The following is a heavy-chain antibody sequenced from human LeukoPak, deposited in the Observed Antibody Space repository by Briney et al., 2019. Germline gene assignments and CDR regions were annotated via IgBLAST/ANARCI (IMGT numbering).Heavy chain of an antibody. J-gene: IGHJ6*02. V-gene: IGHV1-69*13. CDR2: IIAIFVTA. Sequence: SVKVSCKASGGTFSSYAISWVRQAPGQGLEWMGGIIAIFVTANYAQKFQGRVTILADESTSTVYMELSSLRSEDTAVYYCAKSGWYYDTSGSRYYYGMDVRGQGTTVTVSS. CDR1: GGTFSSYA. CDR3: AKSGWYYDTSGSRYYYGMDV. D-gene: IGHD3-22*01.